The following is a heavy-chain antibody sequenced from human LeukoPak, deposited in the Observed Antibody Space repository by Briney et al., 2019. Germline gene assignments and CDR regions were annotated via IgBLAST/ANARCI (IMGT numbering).Heavy chain of an antibody. CDR2: ISYDGSNK. Sequence: GGSLRLSCAASGFTFSNYAMHWVRLAPGKGLEWVAVISYDGSNKYYADSVKGRFTISRDNSKNTLYLQMNSLRAEDTAVYYCAREPYSSGWYFSYYFDYWGQGTLVTVSS. V-gene: IGHV3-30-3*01. J-gene: IGHJ4*02. D-gene: IGHD6-19*01. CDR3: AREPYSSGWYFSYYFDY. CDR1: GFTFSNYA.